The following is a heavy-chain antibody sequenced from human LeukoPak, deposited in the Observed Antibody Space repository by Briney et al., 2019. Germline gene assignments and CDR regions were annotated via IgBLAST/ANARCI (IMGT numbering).Heavy chain of an antibody. CDR2: IGTSVNAI. J-gene: IGHJ4*02. V-gene: IGHV3-48*03. D-gene: IGHD3-10*01. Sequence: GGSLRLSCAASGSSFSGFDMNWVRQAPGKGLEWIAHIGTSVNAIYYADSVKGRFTISRDNARDSLFLQMDSLRVEDTAVYYCARDSVWFGDLLNWGQGALVIVST. CDR1: GSSFSGFD. CDR3: ARDSVWFGDLLN.